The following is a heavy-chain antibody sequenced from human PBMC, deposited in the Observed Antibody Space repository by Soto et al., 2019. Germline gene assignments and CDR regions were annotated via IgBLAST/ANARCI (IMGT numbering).Heavy chain of an antibody. CDR1: GDSIRSSY. J-gene: IGHJ4*01. Sequence: QVQLRESGPGLVKPSETLSLTCTVSGDSIRSSYWNWIRQPPGKGLEWIGYTSYSGITNSNPSLKRRGTISVDTSTNLFSLKLSSVTAADTAVYYCAREGYSISGRFDYWGHGTLVTVSS. V-gene: IGHV4-59*01. CDR2: TSYSGIT. CDR3: AREGYSISGRFDY. D-gene: IGHD2-15*01.